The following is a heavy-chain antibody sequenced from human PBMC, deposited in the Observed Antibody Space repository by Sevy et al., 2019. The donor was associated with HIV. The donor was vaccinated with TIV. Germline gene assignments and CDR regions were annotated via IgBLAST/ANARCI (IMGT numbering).Heavy chain of an antibody. CDR2: INPSGGST. CDR3: ARDLRPGAAAGSPRGNKYGMDV. D-gene: IGHD6-13*01. Sequence: ASVKVSCKASGYTFTSYYMHWVRQAPGQGLEWMGIINPSGGSTSYAQKFQGRVTMTRDTSTSTVYMELSSLRSEDTAMYYCARDLRPGAAAGSPRGNKYGMDVWGQGTTVTVSS. CDR1: GYTFTSYY. V-gene: IGHV1-46*01. J-gene: IGHJ6*02.